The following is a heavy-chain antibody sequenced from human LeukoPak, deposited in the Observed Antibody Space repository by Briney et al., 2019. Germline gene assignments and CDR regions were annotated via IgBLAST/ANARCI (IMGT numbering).Heavy chain of an antibody. CDR2: ISYDGNTI. J-gene: IGHJ4*02. V-gene: IGHV3-30*18. Sequence: GGSLRLSCAASGFSFSSYGMHWVRQAPGKGLEWLTVISYDGNTIYYADSVKGRFTISRDNSKNTLYLQLNSLRAEDTAVYYCAKGRLLRELTPGDYWGQGTLVTVSS. CDR1: GFSFSSYG. CDR3: AKGRLLRELTPGDY. D-gene: IGHD1-26*01.